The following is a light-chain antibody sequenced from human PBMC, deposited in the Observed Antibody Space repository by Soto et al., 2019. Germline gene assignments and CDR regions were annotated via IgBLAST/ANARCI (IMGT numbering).Light chain of an antibody. J-gene: IGLJ1*01. CDR2: GNS. CDR1: SSNIGAGYD. Sequence: QSVLTQPPSVSGAPGQRVTISCTGSSSNIGAGYDVHWYQQLPGTAPKLLIYGNSNRPSGVPDRFSGSKSGTSASLAITGLQAEDEAYYYCQSYDSSLGGLYVFGTGTKLTVL. CDR3: QSYDSSLGGLYV. V-gene: IGLV1-40*01.